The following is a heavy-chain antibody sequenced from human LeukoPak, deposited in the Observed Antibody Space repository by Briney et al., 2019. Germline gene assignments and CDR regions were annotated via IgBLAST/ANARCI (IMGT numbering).Heavy chain of an antibody. CDR3: ARSHEGNLDY. V-gene: IGHV6-1*01. J-gene: IGHJ4*02. Sequence: SQTLSLTCAISGDSVSRNSAAWNWIRQSQSKALKWLGRTYYRSKWYNDYAVSVKSRITANPDTSKNQFSLQLDSVTPEDTAVYYCARSHEGNLDYWDQGTLVTVSS. CDR2: TYYRSKWYN. D-gene: IGHD1-14*01. CDR1: GDSVSRNSAA.